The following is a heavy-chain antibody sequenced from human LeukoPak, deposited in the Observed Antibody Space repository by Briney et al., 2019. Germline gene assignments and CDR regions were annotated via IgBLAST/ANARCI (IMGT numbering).Heavy chain of an antibody. J-gene: IGHJ4*02. CDR3: VKGAFGGVIVKD. D-gene: IGHD3-16*02. CDR2: MNPNSGNT. V-gene: IGHV1-8*01. Sequence: GASVKVSCKASGYTFTSYDINWVRQATGQGLEWMGWMNPNSGNTGYAQKFQGRVTMTRNTSISTAYMELSSLRSEDTAVYYCVKGAFGGVIVKDWGQGTLVTVSS. CDR1: GYTFTSYD.